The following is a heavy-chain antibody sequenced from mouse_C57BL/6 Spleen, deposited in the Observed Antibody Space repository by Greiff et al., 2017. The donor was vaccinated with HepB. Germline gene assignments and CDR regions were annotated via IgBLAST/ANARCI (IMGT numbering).Heavy chain of an antibody. J-gene: IGHJ2*01. CDR3: TTKYYGSKNFDY. V-gene: IGHV14-1*01. Sequence: EVQLQQSGAELVRPGASVKLSCTASGFNIKDYYMHWVKQRPEQGLEWIGRIDPEDGDTEYAPKFQGKATMTADTSSNTAYLQLSSLTSEDNAVYYCTTKYYGSKNFDYWGQGTTLPVSS. CDR2: IDPEDGDT. D-gene: IGHD1-1*01. CDR1: GFNIKDYY.